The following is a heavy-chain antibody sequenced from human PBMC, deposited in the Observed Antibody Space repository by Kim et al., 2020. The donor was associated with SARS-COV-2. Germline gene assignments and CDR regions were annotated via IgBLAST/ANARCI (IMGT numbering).Heavy chain of an antibody. Sequence: GGSLRLSCAASGFTFDDYTMHWVRQAPGKGLEWVSLISWDGGSTNYADSVKGRFTISRDNSKNSLYLQMNSLRTEDTALYYCAKDSYYGSGSPYYFEFWGQGTLVTVSS. V-gene: IGHV3-43*01. D-gene: IGHD3-10*01. CDR1: GFTFDDYT. CDR3: AKDSYYGSGSPYYFEF. J-gene: IGHJ4*02. CDR2: ISWDGGST.